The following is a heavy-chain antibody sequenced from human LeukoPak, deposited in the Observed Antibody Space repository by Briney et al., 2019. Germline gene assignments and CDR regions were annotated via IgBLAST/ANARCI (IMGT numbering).Heavy chain of an antibody. D-gene: IGHD4-17*01. Sequence: SSETLSLTCTVSGGSISSYYWSWIRQPPGKGLEWIGYIYYSGSTNYNPSLKSRVTISVDTSKNQFSLKLSSVTAADTAVYYCARERDVTVTTGAYYYYYMDVWGKGTTVTVSS. V-gene: IGHV4-59*01. CDR1: GGSISSYY. CDR3: ARERDVTVTTGAYYYYYMDV. J-gene: IGHJ6*03. CDR2: IYYSGST.